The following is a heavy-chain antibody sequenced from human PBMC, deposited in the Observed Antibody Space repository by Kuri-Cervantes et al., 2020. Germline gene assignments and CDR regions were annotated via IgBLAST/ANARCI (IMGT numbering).Heavy chain of an antibody. CDR3: ARDSDGGNSEYYFDY. Sequence: GESLKISCAASGFTFSSYGMHWVRQAPGKGLEWVAVIWYDGSNKYYADSVKGRFTISRDNSKNTLYLQMNSLRAEDTAVYYCARDSDGGNSEYYFDYWGQGTLVTVSS. CDR2: IWYDGSNK. J-gene: IGHJ4*02. D-gene: IGHD4-23*01. CDR1: GFTFSSYG. V-gene: IGHV3-33*01.